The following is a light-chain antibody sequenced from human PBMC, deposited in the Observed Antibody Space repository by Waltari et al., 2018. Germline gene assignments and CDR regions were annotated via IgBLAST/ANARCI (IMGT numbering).Light chain of an antibody. CDR3: QHYVRLPAT. CDR2: GAS. V-gene: IGKV3-20*01. Sequence: EIVSTQSPGTLSLSPGERATLACRASQSVGRSLAWYQQKPGRAPRLLIFGASSRATGIPDRFSGSGSGTDFSLTISRLEPEDFAVYYCQHYVRLPATFGQGTKVEIK. CDR1: QSVGRS. J-gene: IGKJ1*01.